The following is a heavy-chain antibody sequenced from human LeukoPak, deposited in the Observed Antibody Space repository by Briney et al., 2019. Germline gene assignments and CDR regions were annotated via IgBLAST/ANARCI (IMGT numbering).Heavy chain of an antibody. J-gene: IGHJ6*03. CDR2: INPSGGST. CDR1: GYTFTSYY. CDR3: ARCPGELFSRYYYYYMDV. D-gene: IGHD3-10*01. Sequence: GASVKVSCKASGYTFTSYYMHWVRQAPGQGLEWMGIINPSGGSTSYAQRFQGRVTITADKSTSTAYMELSSLRSEDTAVYYCARCPGELFSRYYYYYMDVWGKGTTVTVSS. V-gene: IGHV1-46*01.